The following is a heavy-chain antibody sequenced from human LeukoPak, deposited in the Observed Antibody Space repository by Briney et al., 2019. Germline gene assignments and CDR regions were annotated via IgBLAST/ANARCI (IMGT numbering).Heavy chain of an antibody. D-gene: IGHD3-3*01. CDR1: GGSISSSYYY. CDR3: ARERRPTYYDFWSGYYI. CDR2: IYSSGST. V-gene: IGHV4-39*02. J-gene: IGHJ4*02. Sequence: SETLSLTCTVSGGSISSSYYYWGWIRQPPGKGLEWIGSIYSSGSTNYNPSLKSRVTISVDTSKNQFSLKLSSVTAADTAVYYCARERRPTYYDFWSGYYIWGQGTLVTVSS.